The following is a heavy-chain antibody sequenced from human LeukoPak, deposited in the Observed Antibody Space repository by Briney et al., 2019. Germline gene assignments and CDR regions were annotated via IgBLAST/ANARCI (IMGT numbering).Heavy chain of an antibody. Sequence: ASVKVSCKASGYTFTSYGISWVRQAPGQGLEWMGWISAYNGNTNDAQKLQGRGTITTDTATNTAYMELRSMRYDDTAVYYCARSHQAGFYFDYWGQGSMVTVFS. J-gene: IGHJ4*02. CDR1: GYTFTSYG. CDR2: ISAYNGNT. CDR3: ARSHQAGFYFDY. D-gene: IGHD6-13*01. V-gene: IGHV1-18*01.